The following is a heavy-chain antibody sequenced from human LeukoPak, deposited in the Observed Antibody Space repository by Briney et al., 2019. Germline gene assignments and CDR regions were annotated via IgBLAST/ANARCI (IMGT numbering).Heavy chain of an antibody. CDR3: ARGTGGWYFDL. J-gene: IGHJ2*01. Sequence: SETLSLTCTVSGXSISSYYWSWIRQPPGKGLEWIGYIYYSGSTNYNPSLKSRVTISIDTSKNQFSLKLTSVTAADTAVYYCARGTGGWYFDLWGRGTLVTVSS. CDR2: IYYSGST. V-gene: IGHV4-59*01. D-gene: IGHD1/OR15-1a*01. CDR1: GXSISSYY.